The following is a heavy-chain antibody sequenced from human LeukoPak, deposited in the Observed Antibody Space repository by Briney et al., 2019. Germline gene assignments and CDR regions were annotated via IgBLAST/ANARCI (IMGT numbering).Heavy chain of an antibody. CDR3: ARANYYDSSGLFGFDY. J-gene: IGHJ4*02. CDR1: GGTFSSYA. Sequence: GASVTVSCKASGGTFSSYAISWVRQAPGQGVEWMGGIIPIFGTANYALKFQGRVTITTDESTSTAYMELSSLRSEDTAVYYCARANYYDSSGLFGFDYWGQGTLVTVSS. V-gene: IGHV1-69*05. D-gene: IGHD3-22*01. CDR2: IIPIFGTA.